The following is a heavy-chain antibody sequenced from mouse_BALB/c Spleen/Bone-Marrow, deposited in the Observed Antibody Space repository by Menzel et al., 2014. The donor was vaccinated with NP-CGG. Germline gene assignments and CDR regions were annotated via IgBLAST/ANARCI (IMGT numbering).Heavy chain of an antibody. CDR3: ARGDGYYVDFDY. D-gene: IGHD2-3*01. V-gene: IGHV1S34*01. CDR2: ISCYNAAT. Sequence: LVKTGASVKISCKASGYSFTGYYMHWVKQIHGKSLEWIGYISCYNAATSYNQKFKGKARFTVDTSSGTACMQFNSLTSEDPEVYYCARGDGYYVDFDYWGQGPTRTGSS. J-gene: IGHJ2*01. CDR1: GYSFTGYY.